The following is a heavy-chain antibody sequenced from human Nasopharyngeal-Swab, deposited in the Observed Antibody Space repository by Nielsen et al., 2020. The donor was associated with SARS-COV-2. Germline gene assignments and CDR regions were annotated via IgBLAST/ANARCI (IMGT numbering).Heavy chain of an antibody. J-gene: IGHJ4*02. Sequence: GESLKISCAASGFTFNNYNFNWVRQAPGKGLEWVSSISSSSSYIYYADSVRGRFTISRDNAKNSLYLQMNSLRAEDTAVYYCAISSGYYYPGFDYWGQGTLVTVSS. CDR3: AISSGYYYPGFDY. D-gene: IGHD3-22*01. V-gene: IGHV3-21*01. CDR1: GFTFNNYN. CDR2: ISSSSSYI.